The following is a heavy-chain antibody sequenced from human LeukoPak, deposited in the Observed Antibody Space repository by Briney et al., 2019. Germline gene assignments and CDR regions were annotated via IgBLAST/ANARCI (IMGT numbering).Heavy chain of an antibody. J-gene: IGHJ4*02. CDR3: AKDRGTTREFDS. V-gene: IGHV4-59*11. Sequence: SETLSLTCTVSGGSIRAHYWSWIRQSPRKGLEWIGFIYYSGSTDYNPSLESRVSISVDTSKNQFSLKLRSVTAADTAVYYCAKDRGTTREFDSWGQGTLVTVSS. CDR2: IYYSGST. CDR1: GGSIRAHY. D-gene: IGHD1-1*01.